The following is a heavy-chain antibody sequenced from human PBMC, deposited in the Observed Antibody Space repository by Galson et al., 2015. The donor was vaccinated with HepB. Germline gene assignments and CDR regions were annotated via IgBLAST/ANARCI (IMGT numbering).Heavy chain of an antibody. D-gene: IGHD3-22*01. Sequence: SLRLSCAASGFTFSSYGMHWVRQAPGKGLEWVAVISYDGSNKCYADSVKGRFTISRDNSKNTLYLQMNSLRAEDTAVYYCAKSGASRSRITMIVVVTGPDYWGQGTLVTVSS. J-gene: IGHJ4*02. CDR3: AKSGASRSRITMIVVVTGPDY. CDR1: GFTFSSYG. V-gene: IGHV3-30*18. CDR2: ISYDGSNK.